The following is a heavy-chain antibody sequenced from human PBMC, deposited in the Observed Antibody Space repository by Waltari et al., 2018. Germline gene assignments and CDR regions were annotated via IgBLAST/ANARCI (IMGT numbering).Heavy chain of an antibody. V-gene: IGHV3-23*04. J-gene: IGHJ4*02. Sequence: QLVESGGGLVQPGGSLRLSCAASRFTFRSYAMSWVRQAPGKGLEWVSSITASGDTTYYADSVKGRFTIARDNSKNTLYLQMNSLGAEDTALYYCAKDQVGSVTTFYYWGQGTLVSVSS. D-gene: IGHD4-17*01. CDR2: ITASGDTT. CDR3: AKDQVGSVTTFYY. CDR1: RFTFRSYA.